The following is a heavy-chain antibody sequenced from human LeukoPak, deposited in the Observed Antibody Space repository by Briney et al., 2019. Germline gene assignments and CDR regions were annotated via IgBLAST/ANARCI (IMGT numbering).Heavy chain of an antibody. D-gene: IGHD4-23*01. V-gene: IGHV4-34*01. CDR3: ARGRTPHGRYYYYYYMDV. Sequence: SETLSLTCAVYGGSFSGYYWSWIRQPPGKGLEWIGEINHSGSTNYNPSVKSRVTISVDTSKNQFSLKLSSVTAADTAVYYCARGRTPHGRYYYYYYMDVWGKGTTVTVSS. CDR2: INHSGST. J-gene: IGHJ6*03. CDR1: GGSFSGYY.